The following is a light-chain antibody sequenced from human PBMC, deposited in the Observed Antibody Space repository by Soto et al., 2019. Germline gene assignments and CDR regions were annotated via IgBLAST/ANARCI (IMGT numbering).Light chain of an antibody. CDR2: GAS. CDR3: QQYTARPPWT. CDR1: HPVATN. V-gene: IGKV3-15*01. Sequence: EIVMTQSPVTLSVSPGERATLSCRASHPVATNLAWYKQKPGQAPRLLIYGASTRAPGISARFSGSGSGTEFTLTISSMQSGDVAVYYCQQYTARPPWTFGQGPKV. J-gene: IGKJ1*01.